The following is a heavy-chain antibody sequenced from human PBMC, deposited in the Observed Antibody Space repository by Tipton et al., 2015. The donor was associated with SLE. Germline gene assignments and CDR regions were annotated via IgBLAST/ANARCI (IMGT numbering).Heavy chain of an antibody. D-gene: IGHD3-10*01. CDR2: MYRSGTT. Sequence: TLSLTCTATGDSVTSSGYYWSWIRQPPGKGLEWIGYMYRSGTTKYNPSLKSRVTISVDTSKSQFSLKLTSATAADTAVYYCARGSRGVGFDVWGHGATVIVSS. CDR3: ARGSRGVGFDV. J-gene: IGHJ6*02. V-gene: IGHV4-61*08. CDR1: GDSVTSSGYY.